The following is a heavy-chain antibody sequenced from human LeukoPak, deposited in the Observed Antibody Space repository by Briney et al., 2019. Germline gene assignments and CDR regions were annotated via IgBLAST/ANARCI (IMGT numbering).Heavy chain of an antibody. J-gene: IGHJ4*02. D-gene: IGHD4-17*01. CDR3: VRGLYGY. V-gene: IGHV3-7*03. Sequence: PGGSLRLSCGASVFTFSTSWMIWVRQAPGKGLEWVANLNQDGGEKYYVDSVKGRFTISRDNGRNSLYLQMDSLRVEDTAVYYCVRGLYGYWGQGTLVTVSS. CDR1: VFTFSTSW. CDR2: LNQDGGEK.